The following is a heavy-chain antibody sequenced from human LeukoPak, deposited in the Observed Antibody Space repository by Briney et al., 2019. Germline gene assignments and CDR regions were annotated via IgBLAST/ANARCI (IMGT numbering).Heavy chain of an antibody. CDR2: IKQDGSEE. D-gene: IGHD3-22*01. J-gene: IGHJ5*02. V-gene: IGHV3-7*01. Sequence: GGSLRLSCAASGFTFSRYWMTWVRQAPGKGLEWVANIKQDGSEENYVDSVKGRFTISRDNAKKSLYLQMNSLRAEDTAVYYCARNHYYDDGRGQNWFDPWGQGTLVTVSS. CDR1: GFTFSRYW. CDR3: ARNHYYDDGRGQNWFDP.